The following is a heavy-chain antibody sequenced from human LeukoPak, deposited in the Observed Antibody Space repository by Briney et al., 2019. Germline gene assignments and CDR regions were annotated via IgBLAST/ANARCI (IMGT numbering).Heavy chain of an antibody. J-gene: IGHJ3*02. CDR3: AGMRFASLDYYDSSGLPQPDAFDI. Sequence: PSETLSLTCTVSGGSISSYYWSWIRQPPGKGLEWIGYIYYSGSTNYNPSLKSRVTISVDTSKNQFSLKLSSVTAADTAVYYCAGMRFASLDYYDSSGLPQPDAFDIWGQGTMVTVSS. CDR2: IYYSGST. D-gene: IGHD3-22*01. CDR1: GGSISSYY. V-gene: IGHV4-59*08.